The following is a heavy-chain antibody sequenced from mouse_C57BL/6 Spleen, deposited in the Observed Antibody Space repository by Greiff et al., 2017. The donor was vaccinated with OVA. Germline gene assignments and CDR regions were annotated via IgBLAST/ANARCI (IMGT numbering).Heavy chain of an antibody. CDR2: ISSGGDYT. J-gene: IGHJ2*01. CDR3: TREGYGNYFNY. Sequence: EVKLMESGEGLVKPGGSLKLSCAASGFTFSSYAMSWVRQTPEKRLEWVAYISSGGDYTYYADTVKGRFTLSRDNARNTRYLQMSSLKSEDTAMYYCTREGYGNYFNYWGQGTTLTVSS. D-gene: IGHD2-1*01. V-gene: IGHV5-9-1*02. CDR1: GFTFSSYA.